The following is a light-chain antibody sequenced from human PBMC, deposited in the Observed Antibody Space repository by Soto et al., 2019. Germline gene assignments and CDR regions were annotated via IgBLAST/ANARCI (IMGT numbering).Light chain of an antibody. CDR3: QSYDSSLSGSV. CDR1: SSNIGAGYD. J-gene: IGLJ2*01. Sequence: QSVLTQPPSVSGAPGQRVTISCTGSSSNIGAGYDVHWYQHLPGTAPKLLIYGNSNRPSGVPDRFSGSNSGTSASLAITGLQAEDEADYYCQSYDSSLSGSVFGGGTKLTVL. V-gene: IGLV1-40*01. CDR2: GNS.